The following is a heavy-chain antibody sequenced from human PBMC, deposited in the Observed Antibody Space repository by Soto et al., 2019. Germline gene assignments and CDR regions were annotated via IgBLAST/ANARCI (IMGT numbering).Heavy chain of an antibody. CDR1: GGSFNGYY. D-gene: IGHD4-17*01. CDR3: ASQRPTVTTFDY. V-gene: IGHV4-34*01. CDR2: INHSGST. J-gene: IGHJ4*02. Sequence: QVQLRQWGAGLVKPSETLSLTCAVYGGSFNGYYWNWIRQPPGKGLEWIGEINHSGSTKYNPSLKSRVSISVDTSKNQFSLRLISVTAADTAVYYCASQRPTVTTFDYWGQGTLVTVSS.